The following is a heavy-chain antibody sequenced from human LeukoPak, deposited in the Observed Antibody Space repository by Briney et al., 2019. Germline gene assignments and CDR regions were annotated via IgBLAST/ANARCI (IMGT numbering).Heavy chain of an antibody. Sequence: GASVKVSCKASGYTFTAYYMHWVRQAPGQGLEWMGWINPNSGGTNYAQKFQGRVTMTRDTSISTAYMELSRLRSDDTAVYYCARDKLGLGELSLYDQWGQGTLVTVFS. V-gene: IGHV1-2*02. D-gene: IGHD3-16*02. CDR3: ARDKLGLGELSLYDQ. CDR1: GYTFTAYY. CDR2: INPNSGGT. J-gene: IGHJ5*02.